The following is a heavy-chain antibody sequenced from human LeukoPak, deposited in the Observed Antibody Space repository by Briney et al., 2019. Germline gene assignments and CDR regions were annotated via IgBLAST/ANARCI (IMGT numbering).Heavy chain of an antibody. CDR2: INHSGST. D-gene: IGHD3-10*01. V-gene: IGHV4-34*01. Sequence: PSETLSLTCAVYGGSFSGYYWSWIRQPPGKGLEWIGEINHSGSTNYNPSLKSRVTISVDTSKNQFSLKLSSVTAADTAVYYCARPLYGSGAFGYWGQGTLVTVSS. J-gene: IGHJ4*02. CDR3: ARPLYGSGAFGY. CDR1: GGSFSGYY.